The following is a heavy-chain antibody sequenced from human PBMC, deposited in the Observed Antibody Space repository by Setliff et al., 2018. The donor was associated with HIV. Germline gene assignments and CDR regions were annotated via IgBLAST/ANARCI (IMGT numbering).Heavy chain of an antibody. D-gene: IGHD1-1*01. V-gene: IGHV4-34*01. CDR1: GGSFSGYY. J-gene: IGHJ3*02. Sequence: SETLSLTCAVYGGSFSGYYWSWIRQSPGKGLEWIGEINHSGSTKYNPSLKSRVTISVDTSKNQFSLRLSSVTAADTAVFFCARHLYWNPGAFDIWGQGTMVTVSS. CDR2: INHSGST. CDR3: ARHLYWNPGAFDI.